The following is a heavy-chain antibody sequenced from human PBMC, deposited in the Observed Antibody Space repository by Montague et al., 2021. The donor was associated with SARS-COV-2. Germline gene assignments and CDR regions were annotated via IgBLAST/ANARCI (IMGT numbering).Heavy chain of an antibody. CDR3: ARDTSSTVRGVPTYDTNYGMDV. Sequence: SLRLSCAASGFTFSYFGMNWVRQAPGKGLEWVSPISGRSDYTYYADSLKGRITISRDNAKNSLYLQMNSLRAEDAAVYYCARDTSSTVRGVPTYDTNYGMDVWGQGTAVTVSS. D-gene: IGHD3-10*01. CDR1: GFTFSYFG. J-gene: IGHJ6*02. V-gene: IGHV3-21*01. CDR2: ISGRSDYT.